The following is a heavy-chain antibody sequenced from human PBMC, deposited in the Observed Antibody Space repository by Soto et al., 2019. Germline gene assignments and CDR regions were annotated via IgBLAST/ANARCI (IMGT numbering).Heavy chain of an antibody. CDR1: GFTFSRYA. D-gene: IGHD3-16*01. Sequence: VRSLRLSCAASGFTFSRYAMSLVRQAPWKGLEWVSAISGSGGSTYYADSVKGRFTISRDNSKNTLYLRMNSLRAEDTAVYYCAKKWRIWATDWYFDLWGRGTLVT. V-gene: IGHV3-23*01. CDR3: AKKWRIWATDWYFDL. J-gene: IGHJ2*01. CDR2: ISGSGGST.